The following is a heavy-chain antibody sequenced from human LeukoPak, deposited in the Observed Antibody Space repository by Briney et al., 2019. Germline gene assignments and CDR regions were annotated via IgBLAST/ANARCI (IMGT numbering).Heavy chain of an antibody. CDR1: GFTFSDYY. J-gene: IGHJ6*04. V-gene: IGHV3-11*06. D-gene: IGHD3-9*01. CDR2: ISSSSSYT. CDR3: ARVDDHILTGYPPPRYYHRMEV. Sequence: GGSLRLSCAASGFTFSDYYMSWIRQAPGKGLEWVSYISSSSSYTNYADSVKGRFTISRDNAKNSLYLQLNSLRAEDTAVYYCARVDDHILTGYPPPRYYHRMEVWGQRDHGHRLL.